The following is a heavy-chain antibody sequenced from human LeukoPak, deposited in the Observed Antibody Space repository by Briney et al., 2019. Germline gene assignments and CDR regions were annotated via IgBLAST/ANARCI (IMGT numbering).Heavy chain of an antibody. J-gene: IGHJ4*02. D-gene: IGHD5-24*01. CDR3: ATLEMATHWSNYFDY. CDR2: IIPILGIA. CDR1: GGTLSSYA. Sequence: SVKVSCKASGGTLSSYAISWVRQAPGQGLEWMGRIIPILGIANYAQKFQGRVTITADKSTSTAYMELSSLRSEDTAVYYCATLEMATHWSNYFDYWGQGTLVTVSS. V-gene: IGHV1-69*04.